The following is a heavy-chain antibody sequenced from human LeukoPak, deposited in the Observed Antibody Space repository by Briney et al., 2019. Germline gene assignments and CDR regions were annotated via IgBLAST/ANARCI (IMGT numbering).Heavy chain of an antibody. CDR2: ILPIFGTA. D-gene: IGHD6-13*01. CDR3: ASLTQEYSSSAYYYMDV. V-gene: IGHV1-69*05. J-gene: IGHJ6*03. Sequence: SVKVSCKASGGTFSSYAISWVRQAPGQGLEWMGGILPIFGTANYAQKFQGRVTITTDESTSTAYMELSSLRSEDTAVYYCASLTQEYSSSAYYYMDVWGKGTTVTVSS. CDR1: GGTFSSYA.